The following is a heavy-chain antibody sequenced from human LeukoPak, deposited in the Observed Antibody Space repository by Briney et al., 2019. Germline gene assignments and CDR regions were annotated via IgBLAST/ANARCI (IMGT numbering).Heavy chain of an antibody. CDR2: MSYDGSNE. V-gene: IGHV3-30*03. Sequence: GRSLRLSCAASGFTFSTFGMHWVRQAPGKGLEWVAVMSYDGSNEYYADSVKGRFTISRDNSKNTLYLEMSSLRGEDTALYYCARDTSPRIAAIYYDAFDIWGQGTMVTVSS. CDR1: GFTFSTFG. D-gene: IGHD6-13*01. J-gene: IGHJ3*02. CDR3: ARDTSPRIAAIYYDAFDI.